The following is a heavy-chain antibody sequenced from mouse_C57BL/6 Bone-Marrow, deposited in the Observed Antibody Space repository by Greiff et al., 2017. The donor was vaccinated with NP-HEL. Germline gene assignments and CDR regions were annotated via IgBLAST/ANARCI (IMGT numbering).Heavy chain of an antibody. CDR3: ARDYGSSYVFDY. D-gene: IGHD1-1*01. CDR1: GYTFTSYG. V-gene: IGHV1-81*01. J-gene: IGHJ2*01. CDR2: IYPRSGNT. Sequence: VQLQQSGAELARPGASVKLSCKASGYTFTSYGISWVKQRPGQGLEWIGEIYPRSGNTYYNEKFKGKATLTADKSSSTAYMELRSLTSEDSAVYFCARDYGSSYVFDYWGQGTTLTVSS.